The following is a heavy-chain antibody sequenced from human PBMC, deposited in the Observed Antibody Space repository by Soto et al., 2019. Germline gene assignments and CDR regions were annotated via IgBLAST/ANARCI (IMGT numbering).Heavy chain of an antibody. D-gene: IGHD1-1*01. CDR2: IIPILGIA. V-gene: IGHV1-69*02. CDR3: ARGASTTFYVMDV. J-gene: IGHJ6*02. Sequence: QVQLVQSGAEVKKPGSSVKVSCKASGGTFSSYTISWVRQAPGQGLEWMGRIIPILGIANYAQKFQGRVTITADKSTSTAYMELSSLRSEDTAVYYFARGASTTFYVMDVWGQGTTVTVSS. CDR1: GGTFSSYT.